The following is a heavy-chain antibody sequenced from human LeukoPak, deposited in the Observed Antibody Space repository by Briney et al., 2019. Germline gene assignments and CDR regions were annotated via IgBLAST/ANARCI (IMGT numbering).Heavy chain of an antibody. D-gene: IGHD3-3*01. CDR1: GFTVSSSY. CDR3: ARDPSGTTIDNYYTLPKGMDV. V-gene: IGHV3-66*01. J-gene: IGHJ6*02. CDR2: TYSGGTT. Sequence: GGSLRLSCAASGFTVSSSYINWVRQAPGKGLEWISVTYSGGTTYYSESVKDRFIVSRDNSKNTLYLQMSGLTGEDTAIYFCARDPSGTTIDNYYTLPKGMDVWGQGTTVIVSS.